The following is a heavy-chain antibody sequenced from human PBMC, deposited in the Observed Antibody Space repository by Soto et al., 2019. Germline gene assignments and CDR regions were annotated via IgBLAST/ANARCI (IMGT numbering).Heavy chain of an antibody. Sequence: QVQLVESGGGVVQPGRSPRLSCAGSGFTFSSYPVHWVRQAPGKGLEWVAVISSDGSDKYYADSVKGRFTISRDNSKNTLYLQMDGLRAEDTAVYYCATVKCGGDCYFPFLHYAMDVWGQGTTVTVSS. D-gene: IGHD2-21*02. J-gene: IGHJ6*02. CDR1: GFTFSSYP. CDR3: ATVKCGGDCYFPFLHYAMDV. V-gene: IGHV3-30-3*01. CDR2: ISSDGSDK.